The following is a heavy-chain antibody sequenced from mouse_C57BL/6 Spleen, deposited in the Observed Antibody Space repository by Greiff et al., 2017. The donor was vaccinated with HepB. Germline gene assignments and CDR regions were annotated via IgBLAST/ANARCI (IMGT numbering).Heavy chain of an antibody. CDR1: GFNIKNTY. Sequence: EVKLVESVAELVRPWASVKLSCTASGFNIKNTYMHWVKQRPEQGLEWIGRIDPANGNTKYAPKFQGKATITADTSSNTAYLQLSSLTSEDTAIYYCARSGDYDAGFAYWGQGTLVTVSA. J-gene: IGHJ3*01. D-gene: IGHD2-4*01. V-gene: IGHV14-3*01. CDR2: IDPANGNT. CDR3: ARSGDYDAGFAY.